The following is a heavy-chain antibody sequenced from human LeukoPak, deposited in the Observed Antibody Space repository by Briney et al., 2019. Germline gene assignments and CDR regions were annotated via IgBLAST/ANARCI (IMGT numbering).Heavy chain of an antibody. CDR1: GGTFSSYA. CDR3: ARGYYDSSGYYYLDY. D-gene: IGHD3-22*01. V-gene: IGHV1-69*13. Sequence: SVKVSCKASGGTFSSYAISWVRQAPGQGLEWMGGIIPIFGTANYAQKFQGRVTITADESTSIAYMELSSLRSEDTAVYYCARGYYDSSGYYYLDYWGQGTLVTVSS. CDR2: IIPIFGTA. J-gene: IGHJ4*02.